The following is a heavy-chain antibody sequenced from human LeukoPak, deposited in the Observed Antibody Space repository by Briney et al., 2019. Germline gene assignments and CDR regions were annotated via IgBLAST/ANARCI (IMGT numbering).Heavy chain of an antibody. Sequence: ASVKVSCKVSGYTLTELSMHWVRQAPRKGLEWMGGFDPEDGETIYAQKFQGRVTMTEDTSTDTAYMELSSLRSEDTAVYYCATMYYYDSSGYPTHFDYWGQGTLVTVSS. J-gene: IGHJ4*02. D-gene: IGHD3-22*01. CDR3: ATMYYYDSSGYPTHFDY. CDR2: FDPEDGET. CDR1: GYTLTELS. V-gene: IGHV1-24*01.